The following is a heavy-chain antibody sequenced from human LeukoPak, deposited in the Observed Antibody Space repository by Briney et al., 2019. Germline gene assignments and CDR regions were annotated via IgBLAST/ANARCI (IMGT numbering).Heavy chain of an antibody. J-gene: IGHJ6*03. CDR1: GGSISSSSYY. CDR2: SYYNGST. V-gene: IGHV4-39*07. Sequence: PSETLSLTCTVSGGSISSSSYYWGWVRQPPGKGLEGIGSSYYNGSTYYNPSLKSRVTISVATSKTQFSLKLSSVTAADAAVYYCARAGWLRNYYYYYYMDVWGKGTTVTVSS. CDR3: ARAGWLRNYYYYYYMDV. D-gene: IGHD5-12*01.